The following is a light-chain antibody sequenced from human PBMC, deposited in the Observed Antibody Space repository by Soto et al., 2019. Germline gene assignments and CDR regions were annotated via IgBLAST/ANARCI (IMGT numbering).Light chain of an antibody. J-gene: IGKJ4*01. CDR3: QQYNKWPLT. CDR1: QSVSSN. V-gene: IGKV3-15*01. Sequence: ELVMTQSPATLSVSPGERATLSCRASQSVSSNLAWYQQKPGQAPRLLIYGASTRATGIPARFSGSGSGTEFTLTISSLQSEDFAVYHCQQYNKWPLTFGGGTKVEIK. CDR2: GAS.